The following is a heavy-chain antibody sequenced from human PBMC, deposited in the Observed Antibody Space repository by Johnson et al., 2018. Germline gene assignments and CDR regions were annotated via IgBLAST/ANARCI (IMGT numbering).Heavy chain of an antibody. J-gene: IGHJ6*03. V-gene: IGHV4-61*02. D-gene: IGHD3-10*01. CDR2: IYTSGRT. Sequence: QVQLQESGPGLVKPSQPLSLTCTVSGGSISSGSYYWSWILQPAGKGLEWIGRIYTSGRTNYNPSLKSRVTISVHTSKNQFSLKLSSLTPADTAVYYWARVGRSGGYYYYYMDVWGKGTTVTVSS. CDR1: GGSISSGSYY. CDR3: ARVGRSGGYYYYYMDV.